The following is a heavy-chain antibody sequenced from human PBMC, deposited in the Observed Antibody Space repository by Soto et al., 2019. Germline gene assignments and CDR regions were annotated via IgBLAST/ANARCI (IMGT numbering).Heavy chain of an antibody. Sequence: QVQLVQSGAEVKKPGSSVKVSCKASGGTFSSYTISWVRQAPGQGLEWMGRIIPILGIANYAQKFQGRVTFPAHKSTITAYMELSSLKSQYTAVYYCPMDGGGIVVPAADWYFDLWGRGTLVTVSS. CDR2: IIPILGIA. CDR1: GGTFSSYT. V-gene: IGHV1-69*02. J-gene: IGHJ2*01. CDR3: PMDGGGIVVPAADWYFDL. D-gene: IGHD2-2*01.